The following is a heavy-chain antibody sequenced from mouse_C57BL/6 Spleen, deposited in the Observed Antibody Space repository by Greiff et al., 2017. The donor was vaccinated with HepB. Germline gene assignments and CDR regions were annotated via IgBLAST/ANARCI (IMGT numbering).Heavy chain of an antibody. D-gene: IGHD1-1*01. CDR2: ISSGGSYT. Sequence: EVKVVESGGDLVKPGGSLKLSCAASGFTFSSYGMSWVRQTPDKRLEWVATISSGGSYTYYPDSVKGRFTISRDNAKNTLYLQMSSLKSEDTAMYYCARHEGGSYFDYWGQGTTLTVSS. CDR3: ARHEGGSYFDY. V-gene: IGHV5-6*01. CDR1: GFTFSSYG. J-gene: IGHJ2*01.